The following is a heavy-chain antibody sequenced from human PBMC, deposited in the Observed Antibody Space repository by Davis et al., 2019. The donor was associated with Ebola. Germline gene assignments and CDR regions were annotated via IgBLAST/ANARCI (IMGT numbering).Heavy chain of an antibody. D-gene: IGHD1-26*01. V-gene: IGHV4-59*01. CDR1: GGSISSYY. CDR2: IYYSGST. J-gene: IGHJ4*02. Sequence: SETLSLTCTVSGGSISSYYWSWIRQPPGKGLEWIGYIYYSGSTNYNPSLKSRVTISVDTSKNQFSLKLSSVTAADTAVYYCARDSGSYYDPFFDYWGQGTLVTVSS. CDR3: ARDSGSYYDPFFDY.